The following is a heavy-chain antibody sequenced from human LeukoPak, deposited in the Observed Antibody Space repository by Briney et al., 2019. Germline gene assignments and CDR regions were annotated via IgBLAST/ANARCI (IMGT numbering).Heavy chain of an antibody. CDR2: INHSGST. J-gene: IGHJ4*02. V-gene: IGHV4-34*01. Sequence: SETLSLTCAVFGGTFSGYYWSWIRQPPGKGLKWIGEINHSGSTNYNPSLKSRVTISVDTSKNQFSLKLSSVTAADTAVYYCARGPSVADSPPFDYWGQGTLVTVSS. D-gene: IGHD6-19*01. CDR3: ARGPSVADSPPFDY. CDR1: GGTFSGYY.